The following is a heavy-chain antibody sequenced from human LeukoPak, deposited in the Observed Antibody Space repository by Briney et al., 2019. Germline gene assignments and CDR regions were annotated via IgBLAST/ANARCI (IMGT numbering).Heavy chain of an antibody. Sequence: SETLSLTCAVYGGSFSGYYWYWLRQPPGKGLEWIGEINYSGSTNYNPSLKSRVIISADTSKNQFSLKMSSVTAADTAVYYCATTSGYWGQGTLVTVSS. J-gene: IGHJ4*02. CDR1: GGSFSGYY. CDR3: ATTSGY. V-gene: IGHV4-34*01. CDR2: INYSGST. D-gene: IGHD1/OR15-1a*01.